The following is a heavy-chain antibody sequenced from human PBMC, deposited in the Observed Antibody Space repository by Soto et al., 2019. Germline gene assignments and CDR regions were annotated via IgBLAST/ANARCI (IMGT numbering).Heavy chain of an antibody. D-gene: IGHD2-2*01. J-gene: IGHJ4*02. Sequence: GGSLRLSCAASGFTFSNYALHWVRQAPGKGLEWVAVISDDGSNKYYADSVKGRFTISRDNSKNTLYLQMNSLRAEYTAVYYCARDRFATSWSYFDYWGQGTPVTVSS. CDR3: ARDRFATSWSYFDY. CDR1: GFTFSNYA. V-gene: IGHV3-30-3*01. CDR2: ISDDGSNK.